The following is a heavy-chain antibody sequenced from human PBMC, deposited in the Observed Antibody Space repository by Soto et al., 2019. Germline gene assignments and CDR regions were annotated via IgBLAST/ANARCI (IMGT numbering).Heavy chain of an antibody. D-gene: IGHD1-1*01. CDR2: ISSSSSTI. CDR3: ARAQHTKTTPRDY. V-gene: IGHV3-48*02. Sequence: EVQLVESGGGLVQPGGSLRLSCAASGFTFSSYSMNWVRQAPGKGLEWVSYISSSSSTIYHADSVKGRFTISRDNAKNSLYLQMNSLRDEDTAVYYCARAQHTKTTPRDYWGQGTLVTVSS. CDR1: GFTFSSYS. J-gene: IGHJ4*02.